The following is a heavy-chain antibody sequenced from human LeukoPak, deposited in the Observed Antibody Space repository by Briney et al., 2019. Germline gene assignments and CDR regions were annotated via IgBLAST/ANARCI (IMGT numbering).Heavy chain of an antibody. D-gene: IGHD3-22*01. V-gene: IGHV3-23*01. CDR1: GFTFSIYA. CDR3: ARDRPNYYGSDGHYYRRDGDY. Sequence: GGSLRLSCAASGFTFSIYAMSWVRQTPGKGLEWVSSITSRDGTTYYADSVKGRFTNSRDNSENTLYLQMNSLRAEDSALYYCARDRPNYYGSDGHYYRRDGDYWGQGTLVTVSS. J-gene: IGHJ4*02. CDR2: ITSRDGTT.